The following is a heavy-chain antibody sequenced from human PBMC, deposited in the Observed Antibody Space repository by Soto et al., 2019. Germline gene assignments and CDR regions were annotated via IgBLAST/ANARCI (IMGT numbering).Heavy chain of an antibody. CDR1: GNTHTIYF. Sequence: QVEMVQSGAEVKQPGAYVRVSCYATGNTHTIYFIHLLRQAPGQGLEWIGWINSVSGGANYTPRFQGRVSMTRARPSATAVMDLSGPRSEETAVYYCARGGSYYAQWGQGTLFTVTS. V-gene: IGHV1-2*02. J-gene: IGHJ4*02. CDR2: INSVSGGA. CDR3: ARGGSYYAQ. D-gene: IGHD3-10*01.